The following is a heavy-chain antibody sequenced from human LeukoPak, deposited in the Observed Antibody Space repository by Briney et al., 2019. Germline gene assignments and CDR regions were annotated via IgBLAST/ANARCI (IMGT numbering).Heavy chain of an antibody. CDR2: TYYRSKWYN. CDR3: ARDPGLLGTYYYYGMDV. J-gene: IGHJ6*02. V-gene: IGHV6-1*01. D-gene: IGHD1-26*01. Sequence: SQTLSLTCALSGDSFSSNSAAWHWSRQSPSRGLEWLVRTYYRSKWYNDYAVSVKSRITINPDTSKNQFSLQLNSVTPEDTAVYYCARDPGLLGTYYYYGMDVWGQGTTVTVSS. CDR1: GDSFSSNSAA.